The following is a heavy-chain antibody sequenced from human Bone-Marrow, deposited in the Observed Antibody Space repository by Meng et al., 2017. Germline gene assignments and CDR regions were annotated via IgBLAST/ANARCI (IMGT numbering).Heavy chain of an antibody. J-gene: IGHJ2*01. V-gene: IGHV3-21*01. CDR3: ARTFYFDSNDFYYRHFDL. Sequence: GLEWVSCISKSSSYIYYIDSVKGRFTISRDNAKDSLYLQLNSLRAEDTAVYYCARTFYFDSNDFYYRHFDLWGRGTLVTVSS. D-gene: IGHD3-22*01. CDR2: ISKSSSYI.